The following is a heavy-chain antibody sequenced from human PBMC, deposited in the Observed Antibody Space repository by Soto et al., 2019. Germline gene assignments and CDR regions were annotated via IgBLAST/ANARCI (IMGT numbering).Heavy chain of an antibody. J-gene: IGHJ4*02. CDR3: ARGGPIYYDSSGYPIDY. D-gene: IGHD3-22*01. CDR2: IYYSGST. Sequence: SETLSLTCTVSGGSVSSYYWSWIRQPPGKGLEWIGYIYYSGSTNYNPSLKSRVTISVDTSKNQFSLKLSSVTAADTAVYYCARGGPIYYDSSGYPIDYWGQGTLVTVSS. V-gene: IGHV4-59*02. CDR1: GGSVSSYY.